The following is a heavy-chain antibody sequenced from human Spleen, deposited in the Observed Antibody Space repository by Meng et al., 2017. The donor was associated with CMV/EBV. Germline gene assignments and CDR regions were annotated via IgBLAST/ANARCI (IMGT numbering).Heavy chain of an antibody. CDR3: ARGDSSSSSSYFDY. V-gene: IGHV4-4*02. CDR1: GGSISGTNW. J-gene: IGHJ4*02. CDR2: IYHSGST. Sequence: VSGGSISGTNWWSWVRQPPGKGLEWIGDIYHSGSTNYNPSLKSRVTISVDKSKNQFSLKLSPVTAADTAVYYCARGDSSSSSSYFDYWGQGTLVTVSS. D-gene: IGHD6-6*01.